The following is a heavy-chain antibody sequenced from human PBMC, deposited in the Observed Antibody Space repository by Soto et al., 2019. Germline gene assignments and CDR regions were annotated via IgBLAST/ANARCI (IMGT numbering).Heavy chain of an antibody. D-gene: IGHD2-15*01. CDR3: ARDDVLCDGGRCYGIPLDV. V-gene: IGHV3-33*01. J-gene: IGHJ6*04. CDR2: IWYDGSNK. Sequence: GGSLRLSCAASGFTFSSYGMHWVRQAPGKGLEWVAVIWYDGSNKYYADSVKGRFTISRDNSKNTLYLQMNSLKTEDTAVYYCARDDVLCDGGRCYGIPLDVWGKGTTVTVSS. CDR1: GFTFSSYG.